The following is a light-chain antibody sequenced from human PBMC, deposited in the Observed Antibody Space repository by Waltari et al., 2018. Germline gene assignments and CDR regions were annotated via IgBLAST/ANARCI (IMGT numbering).Light chain of an antibody. V-gene: IGKV1-39*01. Sequence: DIQMTQSPSSLSASIGDRVTITCRASQSIATYLNWYQQKPRKAPKLLIYAASSLQSGVPSRCSGSGSGTDFTLTINSLQPEDFATYYCQQSYSTWITFGQGTKLEI. J-gene: IGKJ2*01. CDR1: QSIATY. CDR2: AAS. CDR3: QQSYSTWIT.